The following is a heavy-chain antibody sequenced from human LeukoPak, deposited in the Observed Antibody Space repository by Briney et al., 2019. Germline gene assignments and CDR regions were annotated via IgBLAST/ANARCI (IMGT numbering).Heavy chain of an antibody. Sequence: PSQTLSLTCTVSGGSISSGDYYWSWIRQPPGKGLEWIGYIYYSGSTYYNPSLKSRVTISVDTSKNQFSLKLSSVTAADTAVYYCARCIAARCYYFDCWGQGTLVTVSS. J-gene: IGHJ4*02. CDR3: ARCIAARCYYFDC. V-gene: IGHV4-30-4*08. CDR1: GGSISSGDYY. D-gene: IGHD6-6*01. CDR2: IYYSGST.